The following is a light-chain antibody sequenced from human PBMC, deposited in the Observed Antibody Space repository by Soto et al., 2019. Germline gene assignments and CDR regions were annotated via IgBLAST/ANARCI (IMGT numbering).Light chain of an antibody. CDR2: LNSDGSH. CDR1: SGHSSYA. V-gene: IGLV4-69*01. CDR3: QTWGTGYWV. Sequence: QAVVTQSPSASVSLGASVKLTCTLSSGHSSYAIAWHQQQPEKGPRYLMKLNSDGSHTKGDGIPDRFSGSSSGAERYLTISSLQSEDEADYYCQTWGTGYWVFGGGTKLTVL. J-gene: IGLJ3*02.